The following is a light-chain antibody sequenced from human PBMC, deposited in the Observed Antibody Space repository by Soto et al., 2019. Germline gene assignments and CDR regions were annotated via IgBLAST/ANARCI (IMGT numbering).Light chain of an antibody. Sequence: QSVLTQPPSVSGAPGQRVTISCTGSSSNIGAGYDVQWYQHLPGTAPKFLIYGNTNRPSGVPDRFSGSKSGTSASLVITGLQAEDEADYYCQSYDSRLSGHVVFGGGTKLTVL. CDR2: GNT. V-gene: IGLV1-40*01. CDR3: QSYDSRLSGHVV. CDR1: SSNIGAGYD. J-gene: IGLJ2*01.